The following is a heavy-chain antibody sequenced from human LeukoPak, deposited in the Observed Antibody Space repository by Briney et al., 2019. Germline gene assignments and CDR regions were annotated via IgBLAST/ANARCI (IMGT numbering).Heavy chain of an antibody. Sequence: GGSLRLSCAASGFTFSDYYMSWVRQAPGKGLEWVSFIYSGGSTYYTDSVKGRFTISRDNSKNTLYLQMNSLRAEDTAVYYCARRAGDYSHPYDYWGQGILVTVSS. CDR1: GFTFSDYY. D-gene: IGHD3-22*01. V-gene: IGHV3-53*01. CDR3: ARRAGDYSHPYDY. CDR2: IYSGGST. J-gene: IGHJ4*02.